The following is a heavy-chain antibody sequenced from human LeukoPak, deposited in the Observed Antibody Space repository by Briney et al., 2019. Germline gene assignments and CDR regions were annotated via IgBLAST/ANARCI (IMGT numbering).Heavy chain of an antibody. CDR3: ARDPDYDFWTGPFDY. Sequence: GGSLRLSCAASGFTFSSYYMNWVRQAPGKGLEWVSSISSSSNYIYYADSVKGRFTISRDNSKNSLYLQMNSLRAEDTAVYYCARDPDYDFWTGPFDYWGQGTLVTVSS. CDR1: GFTFSSYY. V-gene: IGHV3-21*01. D-gene: IGHD3-3*01. CDR2: ISSSSNYI. J-gene: IGHJ4*02.